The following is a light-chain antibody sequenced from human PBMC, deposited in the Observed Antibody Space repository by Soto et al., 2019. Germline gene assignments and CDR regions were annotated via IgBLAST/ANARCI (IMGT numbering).Light chain of an antibody. CDR3: QQYNDWPLT. J-gene: IGKJ4*01. CDR1: QSVNSN. V-gene: IGKV3-15*01. Sequence: EKVMTQSPATLSVSPGERATLSYRASQSVNSNLAWYQQKPGQAPRLLLYGASTRATGIPARFSGSASGTEFTLTISILQSEDSAVYYCQQYNDWPLTFGGGTKVEIK. CDR2: GAS.